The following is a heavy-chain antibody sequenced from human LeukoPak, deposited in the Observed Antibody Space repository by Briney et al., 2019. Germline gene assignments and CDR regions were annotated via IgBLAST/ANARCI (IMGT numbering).Heavy chain of an antibody. J-gene: IGHJ4*02. CDR1: GGTFSSYA. CDR2: IIPIFGTA. D-gene: IGHD2-15*01. V-gene: IGHV1-69*05. Sequence: ASVKVSCKASGGTFSSYAISWVRQAPGQGLEWMGGIIPIFGTANYAQKFQGRVTITTDESTSTAYMELSSLRSEDTAVYYCARGVVVAAPRRACYFDYWGQGTLVTVSS. CDR3: ARGVVVAAPRRACYFDY.